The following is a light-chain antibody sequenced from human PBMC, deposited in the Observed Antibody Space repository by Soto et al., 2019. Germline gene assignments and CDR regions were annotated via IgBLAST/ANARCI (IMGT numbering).Light chain of an antibody. CDR1: SSDIGRYNF. CDR3: SSYTSVTTFVV. J-gene: IGLJ1*01. CDR2: EVT. V-gene: IGLV2-14*01. Sequence: QSVLTQPASVSGSPGQSITISCTRTSSDIGRYNFVSWYQQHPGKAPKLLVYEVTNRPSGVSNRFSGSKSGNTASLTIFGLQTEDEADYYCSSYTSVTTFVVFGTGTKLTVL.